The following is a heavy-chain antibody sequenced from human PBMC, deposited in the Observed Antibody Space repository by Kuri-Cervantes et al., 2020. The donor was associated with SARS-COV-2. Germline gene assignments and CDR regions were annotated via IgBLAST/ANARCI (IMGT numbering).Heavy chain of an antibody. J-gene: IGHJ4*02. CDR2: IYHSGST. CDR1: GYSISSGYY. Sequence: SETLSLTCAVSGYSISSGYYWGWIRQPPGKGLEWIGSIYHSGSTYYNPSLKSRVTISVDTSKNQFSLKLSSVTAVDTAVYYCARQGGYSSSSLDYWGQGTLVTVSS. CDR3: ARQGGYSSSSLDY. D-gene: IGHD6-6*01. V-gene: IGHV4-38-2*01.